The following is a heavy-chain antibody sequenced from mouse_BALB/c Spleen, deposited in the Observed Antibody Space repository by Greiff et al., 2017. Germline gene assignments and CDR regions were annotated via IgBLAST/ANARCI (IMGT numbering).Heavy chain of an antibody. CDR2: IDPANGNT. CDR1: GFNIKDTY. V-gene: IGHV14-3*02. J-gene: IGHJ4*01. D-gene: IGHD2-2*01. Sequence: VKLVESGAELVKPGASVKLSCTASGFNIKDTYMHWVKQRPEQGLEWIGRIDPANGNTKYDPKFQGKATITADTSSNTAYLQLSSLTSEDTAVYYCARGYYYAMDYWGQGTSVTVSS. CDR3: ARGYYYAMDY.